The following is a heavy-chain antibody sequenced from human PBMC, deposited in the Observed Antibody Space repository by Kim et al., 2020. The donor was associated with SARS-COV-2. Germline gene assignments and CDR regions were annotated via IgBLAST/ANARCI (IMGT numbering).Heavy chain of an antibody. V-gene: IGHV3-30*01. Sequence: YADSVKGRFTISRDNSKNTLYLQMNSLRAEDTAVYYCARSYDFWSGNFDYWGQGTLVTVSS. J-gene: IGHJ4*02. CDR3: ARSYDFWSGNFDY. D-gene: IGHD3-3*01.